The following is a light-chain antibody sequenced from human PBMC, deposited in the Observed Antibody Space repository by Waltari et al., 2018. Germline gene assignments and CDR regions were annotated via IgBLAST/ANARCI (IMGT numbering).Light chain of an antibody. CDR1: QHVGTY. Sequence: DIQLTQSPSSLYESVGNRVTVHCRASQHVGTYLNWYHQQPGKAPKLLIYAASSLNTGVPSRFSGSGSGTEFSLTISSLQPEDFATYYCQQGYNSPPTFGQGTKLESK. CDR3: QQGYNSPPT. V-gene: IGKV1-39*01. CDR2: AAS. J-gene: IGKJ2*01.